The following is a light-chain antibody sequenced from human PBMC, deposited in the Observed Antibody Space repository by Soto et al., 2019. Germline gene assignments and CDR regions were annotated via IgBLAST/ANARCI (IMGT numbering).Light chain of an antibody. Sequence: EIVLTQSPGTLSLSPGQRPTLSCRASQSVSSSYLAWYQQKPGQAPRLLIYGASSRATGIPDRFSGSGSGTDFTLTISRLEPEDFAVDYCHQYGSSPRYTFGQGTKLEIK. V-gene: IGKV3-20*01. J-gene: IGKJ2*01. CDR3: HQYGSSPRYT. CDR2: GAS. CDR1: QSVSSSY.